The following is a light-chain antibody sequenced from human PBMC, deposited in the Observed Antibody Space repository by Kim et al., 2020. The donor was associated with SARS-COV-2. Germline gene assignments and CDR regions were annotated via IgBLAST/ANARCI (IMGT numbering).Light chain of an antibody. CDR2: AAS. J-gene: IGKJ2*01. CDR3: QLYGIAPCMRRKETNRYHT. CDR1: QSVINTY. V-gene: IGKV3-20*01. Sequence: EIVLTQSPGTLSLSPGERATLSCRASQSVINTYLAWYQQKPGQAPRLLIYAASTRATVIPDSLSGCGSERDFPHTISSLEPEYFAVYYSQLYGIAPCMRRKETNRYHT.